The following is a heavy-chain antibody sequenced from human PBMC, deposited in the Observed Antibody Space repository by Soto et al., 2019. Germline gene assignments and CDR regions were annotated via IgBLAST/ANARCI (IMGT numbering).Heavy chain of an antibody. Sequence: QVQLVESGGGVVQPGRSLRLSCAASRFTFSNYAMHWVRQAPGKGLEWVAFVSFDGSSDHYADSVKGRFIISRDNSKNILSLKMNSLRPEDTAVYYCAKNRVMAAVTPLYTWGQGTLVTVSS. V-gene: IGHV3-30*18. D-gene: IGHD3-16*01. J-gene: IGHJ5*02. CDR3: AKNRVMAAVTPLYT. CDR1: RFTFSNYA. CDR2: VSFDGSSD.